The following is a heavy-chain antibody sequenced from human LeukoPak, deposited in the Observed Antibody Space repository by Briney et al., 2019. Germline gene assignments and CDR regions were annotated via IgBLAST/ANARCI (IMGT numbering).Heavy chain of an antibody. J-gene: IGHJ4*02. CDR1: GGSISSSGYS. V-gene: IGHV4-31*03. Sequence: SETLSLTCTVSGGSISSSGYSWSWIRQHPGKGLEWIRYIYNSGSTYYNPSLKSRVTISVDTSKNHFSLKLSSVTVADTAVYFCARSPSGYVLDYWGQGTLVTVSS. CDR3: ARSPSGYVLDY. CDR2: IYNSGST. D-gene: IGHD5-12*01.